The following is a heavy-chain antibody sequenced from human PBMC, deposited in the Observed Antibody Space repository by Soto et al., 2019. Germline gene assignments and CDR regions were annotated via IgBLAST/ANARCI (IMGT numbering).Heavy chain of an antibody. V-gene: IGHV3-48*02. CDR1: GFTFSSYS. D-gene: IGHD6-19*01. J-gene: IGHJ3*02. CDR3: ARQPVSSGWYSEGTGDAFDI. CDR2: ISSSSSTI. Sequence: QLGGSLRLSCAASGFTFSSYSMNWVRQAPGKGLEWVSYISSSSSTIYYADSVKGRFTISRDNAKNSLYLQMNSLRDEDTAVYYCARQPVSSGWYSEGTGDAFDIWGQGTMVTVSS.